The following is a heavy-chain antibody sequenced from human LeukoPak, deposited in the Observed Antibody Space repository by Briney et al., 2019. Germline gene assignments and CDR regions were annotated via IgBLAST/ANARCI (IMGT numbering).Heavy chain of an antibody. J-gene: IGHJ3*02. CDR1: GYTFTDYY. CDR2: LNPHSGGT. V-gene: IGHV1-2*02. Sequence: ASVKVSCKASGYTFTDYYIHWVRQAPGQGLEWVGWLNPHSGGTKYAQKFQGRVTMTRDTSISTAYMEVSRLKSDGTAVYFCARLYGSGLRGAFDIWGQGTLVTVSS. D-gene: IGHD3-10*01. CDR3: ARLYGSGLRGAFDI.